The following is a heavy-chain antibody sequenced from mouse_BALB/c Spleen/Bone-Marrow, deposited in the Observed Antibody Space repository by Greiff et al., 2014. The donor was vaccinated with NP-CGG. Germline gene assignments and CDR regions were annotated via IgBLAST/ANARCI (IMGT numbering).Heavy chain of an antibody. CDR2: IHYSGST. D-gene: IGHD1-1*01. CDR1: GYSITSGYN. CDR3: ARGGYYGSSYFDV. J-gene: IGHJ1*01. Sequence: EVQLMESGPDLVKPSQSLSLTCTVTGYSITSGYNWHWIRQFPGNNLEWMGYIHYSGSTNCNPSLKSRISITRDTSKNQFFLQLNSETTEDKATYYCARGGYYGSSYFDVWGAGTTVTVSS. V-gene: IGHV3-1*02.